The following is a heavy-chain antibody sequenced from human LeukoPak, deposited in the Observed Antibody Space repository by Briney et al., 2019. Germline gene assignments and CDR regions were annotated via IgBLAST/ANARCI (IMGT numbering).Heavy chain of an antibody. D-gene: IGHD3-10*01. CDR2: INPNSGGT. CDR1: GYTFIGYY. CDR3: ARDHDYYGSGSYYKGIIDY. Sequence: ASVKVSCKASGYTFIGYYMHWVRQAPGQGLEWMGWINPNSGGTNYAQKFQGRVTMTRDTSISTAYMELSRLRSDDTAVYYCARDHDYYGSGSYYKGIIDYWGQGTLVTVSS. V-gene: IGHV1-2*02. J-gene: IGHJ4*02.